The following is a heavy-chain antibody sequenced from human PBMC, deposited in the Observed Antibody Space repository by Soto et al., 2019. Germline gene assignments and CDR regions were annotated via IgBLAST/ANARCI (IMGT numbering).Heavy chain of an antibody. CDR1: GYTFTNFG. Sequence: QVQLVQSGAEVKKPGASVKVPCKPSGYTFTNFGLSWVRQAPEQGLEWMGWISAYNGNTNHAQNFQGRVTMTTDTPTRTAYMELTSLRSDDTAVYYCASGGTPIDDRGQGTLGTVSS. J-gene: IGHJ4*02. CDR2: ISAYNGNT. CDR3: ASGGTPIDD. D-gene: IGHD3-16*01. V-gene: IGHV1-18*01.